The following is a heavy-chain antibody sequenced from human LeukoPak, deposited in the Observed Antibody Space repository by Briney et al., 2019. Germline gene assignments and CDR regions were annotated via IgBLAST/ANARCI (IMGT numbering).Heavy chain of an antibody. CDR1: GSTISSYG. J-gene: IGHJ6*02. Sequence: GRSLRLSCAASGSTISSYGMHWVRQAPGKGLEWVAFIRYDGSNKYYADSVKGRFTISRDNSKNTLYLQMNSLRAEDTAVYYCARDLKKDGMDVWGQGTTVTVSS. CDR3: ARDLKKDGMDV. CDR2: IRYDGSNK. V-gene: IGHV3-30*02.